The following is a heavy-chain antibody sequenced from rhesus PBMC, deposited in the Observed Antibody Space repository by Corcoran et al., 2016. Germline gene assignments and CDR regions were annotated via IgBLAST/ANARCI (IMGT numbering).Heavy chain of an antibody. Sequence: QVQLQESGPGLVKPSETLSLTCAVSGGSISDDYYWSWIRKPPGKGLELIGYIYGSGGGTNYHPSLKNRVTISTDTSKNQFSLKLSSVTAADTAVHYCARDRGGSRYFDYWGQGVLVTVSS. CDR2: IYGSGGGT. J-gene: IGHJ4*01. CDR3: ARDRGGSRYFDY. D-gene: IGHD6-25*01. CDR1: GGSISDDYY. V-gene: IGHV4-106*01.